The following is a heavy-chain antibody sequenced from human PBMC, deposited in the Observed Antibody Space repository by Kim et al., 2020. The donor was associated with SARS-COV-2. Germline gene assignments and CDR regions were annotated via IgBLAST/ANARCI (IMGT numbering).Heavy chain of an antibody. Sequence: ASVKVSCKASGYIFTIYPMHWVRQAPGQGPEWMGVINPTGDHTTLAQKFRGRVTMTRDTSTSTVQMDLASLTSEDTAIYYCARVGSGWSPDHWGQGTLVTVSS. CDR2: INPTGDHT. J-gene: IGHJ4*02. CDR1: GYIFTIYP. V-gene: IGHV1-46*01. D-gene: IGHD6-13*01. CDR3: ARVGSGWSPDH.